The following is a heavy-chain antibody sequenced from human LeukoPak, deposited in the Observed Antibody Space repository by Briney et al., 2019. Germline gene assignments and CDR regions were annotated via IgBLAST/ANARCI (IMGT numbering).Heavy chain of an antibody. CDR1: GYIYTSYW. J-gene: IGHJ5*02. CDR3: ARLGSRRGYDWGDL. V-gene: IGHV5-51*01. D-gene: IGHD5-12*01. CDR2: IYPGDSDT. Sequence: GESLKISCNSSGYIYTSYWIGWVRQMPGKGLEWMGIIYPGDSDTRYSPSFQGQVTISADKSISTAYLQWSSLKASDTAMYYCARLGSRRGYDWGDLWGQGTLVSVSS.